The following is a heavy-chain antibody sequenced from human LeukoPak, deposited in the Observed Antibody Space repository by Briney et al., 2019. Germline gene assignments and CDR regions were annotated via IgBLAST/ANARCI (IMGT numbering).Heavy chain of an antibody. Sequence: SETLSLTCAVYGGSFSGYYWSWIRQPPGKGLEWIGETNHSGSTNYNPSLKSRVTMSVDTSKNQFSLKLSSVTAADTAVYYCAREGYYYGSGSYWVEYYYYYMDVWGKGTTVTVSS. J-gene: IGHJ6*03. CDR3: AREGYYYGSGSYWVEYYYYYMDV. V-gene: IGHV4-34*01. CDR2: TNHSGST. CDR1: GGSFSGYY. D-gene: IGHD3-10*01.